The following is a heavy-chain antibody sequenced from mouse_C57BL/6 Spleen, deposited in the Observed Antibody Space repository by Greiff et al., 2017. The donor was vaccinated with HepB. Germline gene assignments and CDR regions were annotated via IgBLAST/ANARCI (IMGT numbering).Heavy chain of an antibody. CDR1: GFSLSTFGMG. CDR2: IWWDDDK. D-gene: IGHD1-1*01. CDR3: ARILYGSSYGTWFAY. J-gene: IGHJ3*01. Sequence: QVQLKESGPGILQPSQTLSLTCSFSGFSLSTFGMGVGWIRQPSGKGLEWLAHIWWDDDKYYNPALKSRLTISKDTSKNQVFLKIANVDTADTATYYCARILYGSSYGTWFAYWGQGTLVTVSA. V-gene: IGHV8-8*01.